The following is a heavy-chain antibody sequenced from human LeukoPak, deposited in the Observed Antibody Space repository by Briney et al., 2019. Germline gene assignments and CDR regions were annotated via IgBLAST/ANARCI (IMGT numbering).Heavy chain of an antibody. CDR1: GYSFFSYW. CDR3: ARPGYCSGGSCYGFDY. D-gene: IGHD2-15*01. Sequence: GESLKISCKGSGYSFFSYWIGWVRQMPGKGLEWLGIIYPGDSDTRYSPSFQGQVTISADKSINTAYLQWSSLKAPDTAMYYCARPGYCSGGSCYGFDYWGQGTLVTVSS. J-gene: IGHJ4*02. V-gene: IGHV5-51*01. CDR2: IYPGDSDT.